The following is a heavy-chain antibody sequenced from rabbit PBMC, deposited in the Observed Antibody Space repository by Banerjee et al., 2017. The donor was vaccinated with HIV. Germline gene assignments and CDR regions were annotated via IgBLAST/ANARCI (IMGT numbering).Heavy chain of an antibody. CDR1: GIDFSSYYY. CDR3: ARDAGYGGYGYATREFNL. J-gene: IGHJ4*01. V-gene: IGHV1S43*01. Sequence: QSLEESGGDLVKPGGTLTLTCKASGIDFSSYYYMCWVRQAPGKGLEWIACIYNGDGSTYYASWVNGRFSISRSTSLNTVDLKMTSLTAADTATYFCARDAGYGGYGYATREFNLWGPGTLVTVS. CDR2: IYNGDGST. D-gene: IGHD6-1*01.